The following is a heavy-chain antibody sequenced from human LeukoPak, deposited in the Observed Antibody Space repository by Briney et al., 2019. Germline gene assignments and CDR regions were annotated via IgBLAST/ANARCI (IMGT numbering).Heavy chain of an antibody. V-gene: IGHV3-30*18. CDR3: AKHPGDFTGIVNYYYMDV. J-gene: IGHJ6*03. Sequence: GGSLRLSCAASGFTFSKYGMHWVRQAPGKGLEWVAIISYDGSNKYYTDSVKGRFTISRDNTKNTLFLQMNSLRAEDTAVYYCAKHPGDFTGIVNYYYMDVWGKGTTVTVSS. CDR2: ISYDGSNK. CDR1: GFTFSKYG. D-gene: IGHD1-26*01.